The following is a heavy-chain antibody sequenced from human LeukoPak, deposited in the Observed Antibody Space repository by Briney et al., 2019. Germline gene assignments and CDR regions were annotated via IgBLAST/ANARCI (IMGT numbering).Heavy chain of an antibody. CDR1: GFTFSSYW. CDR2: IKQDGSEK. J-gene: IGHJ5*02. CDR3: AGGGGGGSGGSSNWFDP. D-gene: IGHD2-15*01. Sequence: GGSLRLSCAASGFTFSSYWMSWVRQAPGKGLEWVANIKQDGSEKYYVDSVKGRFTISRDNAKNSLYLQMNSLRAEDTAVYYCAGGGGGGSGGSSNWFDPWGQGTLVTVSS. V-gene: IGHV3-7*04.